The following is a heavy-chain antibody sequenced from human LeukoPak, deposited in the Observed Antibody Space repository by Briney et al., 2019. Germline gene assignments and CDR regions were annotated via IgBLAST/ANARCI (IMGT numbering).Heavy chain of an antibody. CDR1: GGSISSSSYY. CDR3: ARGCPTYYYDSSGYRNWFDP. Sequence: PSETLSLTCTVSGGSISSSSYYWGWIRQPPGKGLEWIGSIYYSGSTYYNPSLKSRVTISVDTSKNQFSLKLSSVTAADTAVYYCARGCPTYYYDSSGYRNWFDPWGQGTLVTVSS. D-gene: IGHD3-22*01. J-gene: IGHJ5*02. CDR2: IYYSGST. V-gene: IGHV4-39*07.